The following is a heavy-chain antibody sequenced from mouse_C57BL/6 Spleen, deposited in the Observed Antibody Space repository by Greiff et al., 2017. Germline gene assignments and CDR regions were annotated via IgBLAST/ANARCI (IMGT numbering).Heavy chain of an antibody. CDR2: INPYNGGT. V-gene: IGHV1-19*01. Sequence: VQLQQSGPVLVKPGASVKMSCKASGYTFTDYYMNWVKQSHGKSLEWIGVINPYNGGTSYNQKFKGKATLTVDKSSSTAYMELNSLTSEDSAVYYCARRELRLRGDYFDYWGQGTTLTVSS. J-gene: IGHJ2*01. CDR1: GYTFTDYY. CDR3: ARRELRLRGDYFDY. D-gene: IGHD3-2*02.